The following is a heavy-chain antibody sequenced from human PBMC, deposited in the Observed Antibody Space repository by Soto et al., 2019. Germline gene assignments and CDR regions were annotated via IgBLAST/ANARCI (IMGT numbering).Heavy chain of an antibody. J-gene: IGHJ4*02. Sequence: QVQLVQSGTEMKKPGASVKVSCKASGYTFTAYGINWVRHAPGQGLEWMGWISNYNGNTNYAQRLQGRVTMTTDTSTTTAYMELRSLRSDDTAVYYCARTHGELRGSGSNEYWGQGTLVTVSS. D-gene: IGHD3-10*01. CDR3: ARTHGELRGSGSNEY. V-gene: IGHV1-18*01. CDR2: ISNYNGNT. CDR1: GYTFTAYG.